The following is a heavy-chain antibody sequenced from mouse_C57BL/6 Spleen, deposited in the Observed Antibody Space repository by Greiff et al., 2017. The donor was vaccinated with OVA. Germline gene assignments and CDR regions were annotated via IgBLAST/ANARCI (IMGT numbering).Heavy chain of an antibody. CDR2: IRNKANGYTT. D-gene: IGHD3-2*02. V-gene: IGHV7-3*01. Sequence: EVMLVESGGGLVQPGGSLSLSCAASGFTFTDYYMSWVRQPPGKALEWLGFIRNKANGYTTEYSASVKGRFTISRDNSQSILYLQMNALRAEDSATYYCARGEAAQAFFAYWGQGTLVTVSA. J-gene: IGHJ3*01. CDR3: ARGEAAQAFFAY. CDR1: GFTFTDYY.